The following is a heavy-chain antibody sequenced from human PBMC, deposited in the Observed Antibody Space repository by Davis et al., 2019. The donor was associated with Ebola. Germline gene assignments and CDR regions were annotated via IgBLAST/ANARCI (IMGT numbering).Heavy chain of an antibody. CDR2: INPNSGGT. CDR3: ARDRPAAIRSVNWFDP. CDR1: GYTFTGYY. D-gene: IGHD2-2*02. V-gene: IGHV1-2*02. J-gene: IGHJ5*02. Sequence: ASVKVSCKASGYTFTGYYMHWVRQAPGQGLEWMGWINPNSGGTNYAQKFQGRVTMTRDTSISTAYMALSRLRSDDTAAYYCARDRPAAIRSVNWFDPWGQGTLVTVSS.